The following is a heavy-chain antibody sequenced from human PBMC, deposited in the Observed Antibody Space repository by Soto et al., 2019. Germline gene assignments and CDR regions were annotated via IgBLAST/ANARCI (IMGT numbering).Heavy chain of an antibody. D-gene: IGHD3-22*01. V-gene: IGHV4-59*12. Sequence: SETLSLTCTVSGGSISSYYWSWIRQHPGKGLEWIGKIYYSGSTNYNPSLKSRVTISVDTSNNQFSLKLSSVTAADTAVYYCARDGYDSSGYYNRGYYYGMDVWGQGTTVTVSS. J-gene: IGHJ6*02. CDR2: IYYSGST. CDR1: GGSISSYY. CDR3: ARDGYDSSGYYNRGYYYGMDV.